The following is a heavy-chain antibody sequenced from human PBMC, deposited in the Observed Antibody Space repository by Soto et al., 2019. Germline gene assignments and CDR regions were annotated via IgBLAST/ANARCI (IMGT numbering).Heavy chain of an antibody. V-gene: IGHV2-5*02. CDR3: AHRATMTIFGLIIDNGIWFDP. J-gene: IGHJ5*02. Sequence: QINLIESGPTLVKPTQTLTLTCTFSGFSHSTSGAAVGWVRQPPGRALEWLALIYWDGDKRYNASLGNRLTITKDTSMNQVVLTLTNVDPADTATYYCAHRATMTIFGLIIDNGIWFDPWGQGTRVIVSS. CDR1: GFSHSTSGAA. CDR2: IYWDGDK. D-gene: IGHD3-3*01.